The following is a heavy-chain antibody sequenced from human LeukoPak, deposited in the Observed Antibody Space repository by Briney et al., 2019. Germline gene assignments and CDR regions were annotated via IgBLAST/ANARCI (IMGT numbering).Heavy chain of an antibody. V-gene: IGHV3-23*01. CDR1: GFTFSSYA. CDR3: ARRPDYYYYGMDV. CDR2: ISGSGGST. J-gene: IGHJ6*02. Sequence: GGSLRLSCAAPGFTFSSYAMSWVRQAPGKGLEWVSAISGSGGSTYYADSVKGRFTISRDNSKNTLYLQMNSLRAEDTAVYYCARRPDYYYYGMDVWGQGTTVTVSS.